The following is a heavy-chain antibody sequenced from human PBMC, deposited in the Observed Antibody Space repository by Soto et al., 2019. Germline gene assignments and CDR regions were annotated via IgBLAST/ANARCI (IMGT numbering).Heavy chain of an antibody. J-gene: IGHJ5*02. D-gene: IGHD3-9*01. CDR1: TVTINVHG. Sequence: QVQLVESGGGVVQPGRSVRLSCTSSTVTINVHGIQWVRQAPGKGLEWVAVISNDGRTQYYADSVKGRFTISRDYSKNTVELQMNRLRNEETAVYYCARDISSGDYKWIDPWGPGTLVTVSS. CDR3: ARDISSGDYKWIDP. V-gene: IGHV3-30*03. CDR2: ISNDGRTQ.